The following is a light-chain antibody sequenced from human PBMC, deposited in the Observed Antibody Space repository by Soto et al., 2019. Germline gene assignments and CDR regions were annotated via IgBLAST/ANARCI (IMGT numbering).Light chain of an antibody. CDR3: QQTRRAPRT. CDR1: QPISSF. V-gene: IGKV1-39*01. Sequence: DIQMTQSPASLSASVGDRVAITCRASQPISSFLNWYQHKPGKAPTLLIYAAYNLQGGVPSRFSGSGSGTNFTLGISRLELEEFATYYCQQTRRAPRTIGPGTKREIK. CDR2: AAY. J-gene: IGKJ2*01.